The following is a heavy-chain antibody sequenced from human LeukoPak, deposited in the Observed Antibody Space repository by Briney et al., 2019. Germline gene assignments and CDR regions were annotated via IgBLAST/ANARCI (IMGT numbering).Heavy chain of an antibody. CDR1: GGSISSYY. CDR2: IYYSGST. Sequence: SETLSLTCTVSGGSISSYYWSWIRQPPGKGLEWIGYIYYSGSTNYNPSLKSRVTISVDTSKNQFSLKLSPVTAADTAVYYCARDGQSSGWYVYWGQGTLVTVSS. J-gene: IGHJ4*02. V-gene: IGHV4-59*01. D-gene: IGHD6-19*01. CDR3: ARDGQSSGWYVY.